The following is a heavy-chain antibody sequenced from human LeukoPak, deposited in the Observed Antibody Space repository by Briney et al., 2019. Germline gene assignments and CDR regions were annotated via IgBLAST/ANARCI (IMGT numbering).Heavy chain of an antibody. Sequence: GGSLRLSCAASAFTFRSYGMHWVRQAPGKGLEWVAFIRYHGSDKYYADSVKDRFTISRDNSKNTLYLQMNSLRAEDAAVYYCAKKWSGDYDSSGVNDAFDIWGQGTMVTVSS. J-gene: IGHJ3*02. CDR2: IRYHGSDK. CDR1: AFTFRSYG. V-gene: IGHV3-30*02. CDR3: AKKWSGDYDSSGVNDAFDI. D-gene: IGHD3-22*01.